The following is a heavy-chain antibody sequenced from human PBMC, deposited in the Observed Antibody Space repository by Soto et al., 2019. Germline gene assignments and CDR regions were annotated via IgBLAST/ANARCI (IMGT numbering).Heavy chain of an antibody. V-gene: IGHV3-23*01. CDR1: GFTFSSYA. CDR2: ISGSGGST. Sequence: EVQLLESGGGLVQPGGSLRLSCAASGFTFSSYAMSWVRQAPGKGLEWVSAISGSGGSTYYADSVKGRFTISRDNPKNTLYLQMNSLGAEDTAVYYCANYHYYDGSGSRPHFDYWGQGTLVTVSS. J-gene: IGHJ4*02. D-gene: IGHD3-22*01. CDR3: ANYHYYDGSGSRPHFDY.